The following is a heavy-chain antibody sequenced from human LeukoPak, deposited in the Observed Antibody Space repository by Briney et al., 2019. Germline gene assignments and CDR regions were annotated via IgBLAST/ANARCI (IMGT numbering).Heavy chain of an antibody. J-gene: IGHJ4*02. D-gene: IGHD1-26*01. CDR2: IYYSGST. CDR3: ARGGGWELPNFDY. V-gene: IGHV4-59*12. CDR1: GGSISSYY. Sequence: PSETLSLTCTVSGGSISSYYWSWIRQPPGKGLEWIGYIYYSGSTNYNPSLKSRVTMSVDTSKNQFSLKLSSVTAADTAVYYCARGGGWELPNFDYWGQGTLVTVSS.